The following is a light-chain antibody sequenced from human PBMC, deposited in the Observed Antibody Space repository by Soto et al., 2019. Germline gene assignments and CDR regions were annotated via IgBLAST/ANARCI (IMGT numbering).Light chain of an antibody. CDR2: GAS. CDR1: QGVSRK. J-gene: IGKJ4*01. Sequence: DIVMTQSPATLSVAPGERVTFSCRASQGVSRKLAWYQHKPGQAPRLLISGASTGATGIPARFSGSGSGTEFTLTISSLQSEDCAIYYCQQYHTWPITFCGGTKVESK. CDR3: QQYHTWPIT. V-gene: IGKV3-15*01.